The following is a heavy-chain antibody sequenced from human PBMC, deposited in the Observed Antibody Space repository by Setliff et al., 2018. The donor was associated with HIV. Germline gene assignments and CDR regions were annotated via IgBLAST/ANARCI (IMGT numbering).Heavy chain of an antibody. J-gene: IGHJ4*02. Sequence: SETLSLTCAVSGYSISSGYYWGWIRQPPGKGLQWIGSIFHSGSTYYNPSPKSRVTISVDTSKNQFSLKLSSVTAADTAVYYCASLTTDRFLEWLFVYWGQGTLVTVSS. CDR1: GYSISSGYY. CDR3: ASLTTDRFLEWLFVY. V-gene: IGHV4-38-2*01. CDR2: IFHSGST. D-gene: IGHD3-3*01.